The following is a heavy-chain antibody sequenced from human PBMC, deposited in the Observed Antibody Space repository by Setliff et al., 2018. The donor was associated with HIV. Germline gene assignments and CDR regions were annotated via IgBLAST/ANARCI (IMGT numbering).Heavy chain of an antibody. J-gene: IGHJ5*02. D-gene: IGHD3-10*01. CDR3: ARPRSGGSGSYSWFDP. CDR1: GYTFTSYH. Sequence: ASVKVSCKASGYTFTSYHMHWVRQAPGQRLEWMGWVNAANGYTKYSQKFQGRVAITRDTSANTAYMELSSLRSEDTAVYYSARPRSGGSGSYSWFDPWGQGTLVTVSS. CDR2: VNAANGYT. V-gene: IGHV1-3*01.